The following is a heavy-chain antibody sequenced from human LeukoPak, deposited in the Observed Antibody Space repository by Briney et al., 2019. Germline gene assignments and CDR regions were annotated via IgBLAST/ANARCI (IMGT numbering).Heavy chain of an antibody. Sequence: GGSYARYSAAAGLTFSSCWRSWLRQARGKGQERVANIKQDGSAKYYVDSVKGRFTISRDNAKNSLYLEMYSLRAEDTAVYYCARAKSGSQGSLVYFDYWGEGSLVTVSS. V-gene: IGHV3-7*04. CDR1: GLTFSSCW. J-gene: IGHJ4*02. D-gene: IGHD1-26*01. CDR3: ARAKSGSQGSLVYFDY. CDR2: IKQDGSAK.